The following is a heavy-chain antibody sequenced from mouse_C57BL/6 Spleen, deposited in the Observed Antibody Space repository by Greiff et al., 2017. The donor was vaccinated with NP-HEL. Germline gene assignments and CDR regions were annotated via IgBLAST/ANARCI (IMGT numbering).Heavy chain of an antibody. V-gene: IGHV2-9-1*01. Sequence: VQLVESGPGLVAPSQSLSITCTVSGFSLTSYAISWVRQPPGKGLEWLGVIWTGGGTNYNSALKSRLSISKDYSKSQVFLKMNRLQTDDTARYYCARSVYDYDDYYFDYWGQGTTLTVSS. D-gene: IGHD2-4*01. J-gene: IGHJ2*01. CDR1: GFSLTSYA. CDR3: ARSVYDYDDYYFDY. CDR2: IWTGGGT.